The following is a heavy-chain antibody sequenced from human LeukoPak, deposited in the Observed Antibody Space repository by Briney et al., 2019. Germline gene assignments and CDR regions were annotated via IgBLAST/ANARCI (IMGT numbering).Heavy chain of an antibody. CDR1: GDPISSSSYY. D-gene: IGHD4-17*01. Sequence: SETLSLTCTVSGDPISSSSYYWGWIRQPPGKGLEWIGSIYYSGSTYYNPSLKSRVTISVDTSKNQFSLKLSSVTATDTAVYYCARRWSVTSELDYWGQGTLVTVSS. J-gene: IGHJ4*02. CDR3: ARRWSVTSELDY. CDR2: IYYSGST. V-gene: IGHV4-39*01.